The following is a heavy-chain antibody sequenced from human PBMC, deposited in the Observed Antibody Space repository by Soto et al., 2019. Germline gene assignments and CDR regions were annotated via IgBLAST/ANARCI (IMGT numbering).Heavy chain of an antibody. V-gene: IGHV1-46*03. D-gene: IGHD4-17*01. J-gene: IGHJ5*02. CDR1: GYTFTSYY. Sequence: QVQLVQFGAEVKKPGASVKVSCKASGYTFTSYYMHWVRQAPGQGLEWMGIINPSGGSTSYAQKFQGRVTMTRDTSTSTVYMELSSLRSEDTAVYYCARTMTTVTPYNWFDPWGQGTLVTVSS. CDR2: INPSGGST. CDR3: ARTMTTVTPYNWFDP.